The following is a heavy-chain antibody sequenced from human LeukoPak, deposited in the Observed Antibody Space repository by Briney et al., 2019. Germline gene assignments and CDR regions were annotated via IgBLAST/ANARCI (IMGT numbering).Heavy chain of an antibody. V-gene: IGHV3-11*04. J-gene: IGHJ4*02. D-gene: IGHD3-22*01. CDR2: ISSSGSTI. CDR1: GFTFSDYY. Sequence: GGSLRLSCAASGFTFSDYYMSWIRQAPGKGLEWVSYISSSGSTIYYADSVKGRFTISRDNAKNSLYLQMNSLRAEDTAVYYCATDGKLGYYDTSGFFPDYWGQGTLVTVSS. CDR3: ATDGKLGYYDTSGFFPDY.